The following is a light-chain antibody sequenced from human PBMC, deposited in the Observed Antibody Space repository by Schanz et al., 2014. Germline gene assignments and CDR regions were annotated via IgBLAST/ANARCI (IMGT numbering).Light chain of an antibody. V-gene: IGKV3-11*01. CDR3: QQRTSWPLT. CDR2: DAS. J-gene: IGKJ4*01. Sequence: EIVMTQSPATLSVFPGERATLSCRASQSVTSWLAWYQQKPGQAPRLLIYDASNRATGIPARFSGSGSGADFTLTISSLEPEDFAVYYCQQRTSWPLTFGGGTKVEIK. CDR1: QSVTSW.